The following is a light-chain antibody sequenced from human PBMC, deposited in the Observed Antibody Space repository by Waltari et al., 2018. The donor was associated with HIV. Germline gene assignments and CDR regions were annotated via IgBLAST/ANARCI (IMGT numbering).Light chain of an antibody. CDR2: WAS. CDR3: QQYYSSPPT. J-gene: IGKJ1*01. CDR1: QSVLYSSSNKNY. Sequence: DIVMTQSPDSLAVSLGERATINCKSSQSVLYSSSNKNYLAWYQQKPEQPPKLLIYWASTRESGVPDRFSGSGSGTDFTLTISSLQAEDVAVYYCQQYYSSPPTFGQGTKVEIK. V-gene: IGKV4-1*01.